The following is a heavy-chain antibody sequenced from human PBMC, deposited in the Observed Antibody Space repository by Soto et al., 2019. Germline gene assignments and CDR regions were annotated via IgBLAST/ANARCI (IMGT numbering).Heavy chain of an antibody. CDR2: IIPMFGKA. Sequence: QVQLVQSGAEVKKPGSSVKVSCKASGDTFSSDGISWIRQAPGQGLQWMGGIIPMFGKANYAQELQGGVTITADESTSTAYMELSSLRFEDTAVYYCARVRDGYNSHVFDVWGQGTMVTVSS. V-gene: IGHV1-69*12. D-gene: IGHD5-12*01. CDR3: ARVRDGYNSHVFDV. CDR1: GDTFSSDG. J-gene: IGHJ3*01.